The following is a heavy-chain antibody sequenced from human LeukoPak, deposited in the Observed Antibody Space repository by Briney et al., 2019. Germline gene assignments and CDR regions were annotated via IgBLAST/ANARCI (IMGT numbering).Heavy chain of an antibody. CDR3: ARVRSGSFHFDY. CDR2: INSDGSST. Sequence: GGSLRLSCVASGFTFSSYWMHWVRQAPGKGLVWVSRINSDGSSTSYADSVKGRFTISRDNAKNTLYLQMNSLRAEDTAAYYCARVRSGSFHFDYWGQGTLVTVSS. CDR1: GFTFSSYW. J-gene: IGHJ4*02. D-gene: IGHD1-26*01. V-gene: IGHV3-74*01.